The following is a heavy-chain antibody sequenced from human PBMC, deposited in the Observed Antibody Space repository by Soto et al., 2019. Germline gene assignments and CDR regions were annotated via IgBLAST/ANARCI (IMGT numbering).Heavy chain of an antibody. D-gene: IGHD1-1*01. Sequence: VRLLESGGGLVQPGGSLRLSCAASRFTFRLYAMSWVRQAPGKGLEWVSGISGGGGRIYYADSVKGRFIISRDNSKDTLSLQMNSRKAEDTTVYYCAKNMSGDWNDADPDFRFACWGQVTLVTVSS. J-gene: IGHJ4*02. CDR1: RFTFRLYA. CDR2: ISGGGGRI. V-gene: IGHV3-23*01. CDR3: AKNMSGDWNDADPDFRFAC.